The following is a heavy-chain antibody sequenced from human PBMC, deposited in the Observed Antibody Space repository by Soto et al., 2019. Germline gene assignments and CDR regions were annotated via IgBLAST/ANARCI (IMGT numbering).Heavy chain of an antibody. CDR3: ARMIFGRSGEYYFDY. V-gene: IGHV2-70*17. CDR1: GFSLSTGRVS. J-gene: IGHJ4*02. CDR2: IDWDDAK. D-gene: IGHD3-3*01. Sequence: SGPTLVNPTQTLTLTCTFSGFSLSTGRVSVTWIRQPPGKALEWLARIDWDDAKFFNTSLKTRLTVSKDTSKNQVVLTMTHMDPVDTATYYCARMIFGRSGEYYFDYWGQGILVTVSS.